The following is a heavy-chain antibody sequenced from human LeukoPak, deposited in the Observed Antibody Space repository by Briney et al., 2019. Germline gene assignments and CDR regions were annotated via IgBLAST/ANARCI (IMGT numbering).Heavy chain of an antibody. CDR3: ARGQVGATWSDY. D-gene: IGHD1-26*01. V-gene: IGHV4-39*07. CDR2: IYYSGST. CDR1: GGSISSSSYY. Sequence: SETLSLTWNGSGGSISSSSYYWGWIRQPPGKGLEWIGSIYYSGSTYYNPSLKSRVTISVDTSKNQFSLKLSSVTAADTAVYYCARGQVGATWSDYWGQGTLVTVSS. J-gene: IGHJ4*02.